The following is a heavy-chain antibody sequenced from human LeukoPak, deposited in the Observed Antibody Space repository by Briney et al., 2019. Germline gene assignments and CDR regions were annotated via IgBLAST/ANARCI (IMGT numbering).Heavy chain of an antibody. CDR1: GFTFSSYA. CDR2: ISYDGSNK. CDR3: VDVCSSTSCYGAFDI. Sequence: TGGSLRLSCAASGFTFSSYAMHWVRQAPGKGLEWVAVISYDGSNKYYADSVKGRFTISRDNSKNTLYLQMNSLRAEDTAVYYCVDVCSSTSCYGAFDIWGQGTMVTVSS. J-gene: IGHJ3*02. V-gene: IGHV3-30-3*01. D-gene: IGHD2-2*01.